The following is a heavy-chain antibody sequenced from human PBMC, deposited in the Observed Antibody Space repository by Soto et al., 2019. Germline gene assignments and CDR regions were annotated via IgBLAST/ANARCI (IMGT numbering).Heavy chain of an antibody. CDR2: IYHTGTT. CDR3: ARYYGGNSDAFDI. V-gene: IGHV4-30-4*01. Sequence: PSETLSLTCSVSGGSISTDDRYWSWIRQPPGKGLEWIGYIYHTGTTYYNPSLKSRVAISVDTSQNQFSLKLTSVTAADTAVHYCARYYGGNSDAFDIWGQGTMVTVSS. D-gene: IGHD4-17*01. J-gene: IGHJ3*02. CDR1: GGSISTDDRY.